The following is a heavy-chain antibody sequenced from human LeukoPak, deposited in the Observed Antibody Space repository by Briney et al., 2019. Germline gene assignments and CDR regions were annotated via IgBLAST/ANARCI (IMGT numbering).Heavy chain of an antibody. Sequence: KPSETLSLTCAVYGGSFSGYYWSWIRQPPGKGLEWIGEINHSGSTNYNPSLKSRVTISVDTSKNQFSLKLSSVTAADTAVYYCARLSPPFSLFEYYYYYGMDVWGQGTTVTVSS. D-gene: IGHD3-16*02. CDR3: ARLSPPFSLFEYYYYYGMDV. V-gene: IGHV4-34*01. CDR2: INHSGST. J-gene: IGHJ6*02. CDR1: GGSFSGYY.